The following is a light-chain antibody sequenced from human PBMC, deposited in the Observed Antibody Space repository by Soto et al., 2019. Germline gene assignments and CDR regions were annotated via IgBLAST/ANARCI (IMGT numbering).Light chain of an antibody. V-gene: IGKV3-20*01. J-gene: IGKJ1*01. Sequence: EIVLTQSPGTLSLSPGERATLSCRASQSVSSSYLAWYQQKPGQAPRLLIYGASSRATGIPDRFSGSGSGTDFTLTISRLEPEDFAVYYCQQYGSSPSWTFGQGNKVEL. CDR1: QSVSSSY. CDR3: QQYGSSPSWT. CDR2: GAS.